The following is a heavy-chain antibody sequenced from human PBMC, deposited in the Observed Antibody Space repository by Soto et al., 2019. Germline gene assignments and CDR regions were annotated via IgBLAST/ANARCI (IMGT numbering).Heavy chain of an antibody. V-gene: IGHV4-34*01. J-gene: IGHJ4*02. CDR2: INRSGDT. CDR3: AKTFDS. Sequence: QVQLQQWGAELLKPSETLSLTCAVYGGSFSDSYWSWIRQPPGKGLEWIGDINRSGDTNYNPSLNSRVTLSVDTSKNPLSLTLNSLTCADSAVYCCAKTFDSCGQGTLVTVSS. CDR1: GGSFSDSY.